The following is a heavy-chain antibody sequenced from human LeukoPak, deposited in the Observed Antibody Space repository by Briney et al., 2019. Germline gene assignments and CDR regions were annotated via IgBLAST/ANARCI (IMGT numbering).Heavy chain of an antibody. CDR2: IYYRGST. CDR3: ARTGGELGDFDY. Sequence: PSETLSLTCTVSGGSISSYYWSWIRQPPGKGLEWIGYIYYRGSTNYNPSLKSRVTISVDTSKNQFSLKLSSVTAADTAVYYCARTGGELGDFDYWGQGTLVTVSS. CDR1: GGSISSYY. V-gene: IGHV4-59*01. D-gene: IGHD7-27*01. J-gene: IGHJ4*02.